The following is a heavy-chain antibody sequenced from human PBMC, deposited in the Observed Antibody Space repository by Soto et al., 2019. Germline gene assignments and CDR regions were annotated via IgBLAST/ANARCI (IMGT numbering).Heavy chain of an antibody. CDR2: VSPDGRTT. CDR3: ARGNSGSYGNLDS. Sequence: PGGSLRLSCSASELTLSTYWIHWVRQAPGKGPVWVSRVSPDGRTTSYVDSVKGRFTISRDSAKNTVFLQMNSLRDDDTAVYFCARGNSGSYGNLDSCGQGTLVTVYS. D-gene: IGHD1-26*01. V-gene: IGHV3-74*03. J-gene: IGHJ4*02. CDR1: ELTLSTYW.